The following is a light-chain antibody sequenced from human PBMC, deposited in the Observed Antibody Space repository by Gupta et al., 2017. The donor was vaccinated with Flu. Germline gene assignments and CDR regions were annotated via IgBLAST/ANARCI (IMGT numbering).Light chain of an antibody. CDR1: QSISIY. V-gene: IGKV1-39*01. Sequence: GDRVTITCWASQSISIYLNWYQKKPGKAPNLLIYAASTLQSGVPSRFSGSGSGTDFTLTISSLQPEDFATYYCQQSYSKPYTFGQGTKVEIK. J-gene: IGKJ2*01. CDR3: QQSYSKPYT. CDR2: AAS.